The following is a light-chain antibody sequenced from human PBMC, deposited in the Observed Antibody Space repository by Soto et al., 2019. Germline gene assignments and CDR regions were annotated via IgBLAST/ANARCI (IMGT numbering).Light chain of an antibody. V-gene: IGLV2-8*01. CDR2: EVS. CDR3: TSYSGSSNNLV. Sequence: QSALTQPPSASGSPGQSVTISCTVTSSDVGGYNYVSWYQQHPGKVPKLLIYEVSKRPSGVPDRFSGSKSGNTASLTVSGLQAEDEADFYCTSYSGSSNNLVFGGGTKLTVL. CDR1: SSDVGGYNY. J-gene: IGLJ2*01.